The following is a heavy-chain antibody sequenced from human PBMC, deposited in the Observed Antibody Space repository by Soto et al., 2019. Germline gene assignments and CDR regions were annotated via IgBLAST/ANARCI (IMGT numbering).Heavy chain of an antibody. CDR2: IYYSGST. CDR3: ASGDYSHFDL. D-gene: IGHD4-17*01. V-gene: IGHV4-59*01. Sequence: SETLSLTCTVSGAPITINYWSWIRQAPGKGLEWIGYIYYSGSTTYNPSLKSRVTMSADTSKNQFSLKLNSVTAADTAVYYCASGDYSHFDLWGQGTLVTVSS. CDR1: GAPITINY. J-gene: IGHJ4*02.